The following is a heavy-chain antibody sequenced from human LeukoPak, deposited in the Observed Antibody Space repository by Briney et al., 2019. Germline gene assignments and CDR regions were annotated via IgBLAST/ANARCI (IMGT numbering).Heavy chain of an antibody. D-gene: IGHD2-2*01. CDR1: GGTFSSYA. Sequence: VASVKVSCKASGGTFSSYAISWVRQAPGQGLEWMGGIIPIFGTANYAQKFQGRVTITADKSTSTAYMELSSLRSEDTAVYYCARGLSTPDAFDIWGQGTMVTVSS. J-gene: IGHJ3*02. CDR3: ARGLSTPDAFDI. V-gene: IGHV1-69*06. CDR2: IIPIFGTA.